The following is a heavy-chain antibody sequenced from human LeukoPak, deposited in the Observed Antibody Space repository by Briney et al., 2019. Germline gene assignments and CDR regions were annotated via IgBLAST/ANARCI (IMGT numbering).Heavy chain of an antibody. CDR1: GASISAYY. CDR2: FYARGNS. CDR3: AKELPGAGLFDS. J-gene: IGHJ4*01. V-gene: IGHV4-4*07. Sequence: SETLSLTCTVSGASISAYYLNWIRQPAGKGLEWIGHFYARGNSNYNPSLKSRVTMSVDTSKSHFSLKLRSVTAADSAVYYCAKELPGAGLFDSWGLGTLVTVSS. D-gene: IGHD2-21*02.